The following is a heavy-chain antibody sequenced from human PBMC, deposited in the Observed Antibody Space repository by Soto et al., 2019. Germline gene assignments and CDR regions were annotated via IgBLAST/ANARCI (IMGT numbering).Heavy chain of an antibody. Sequence: GGSLRLSCAASGFTFSDYYMSWIRQAPGKGLEWVSYISNSGTTMYYADSVKGRFTISWDNAKKSLYLQMNSLRVEDTAVYHCARLGYPNAFDIWGQGTMVTVSS. CDR1: GFTFSDYY. V-gene: IGHV3-11*01. CDR3: ARLGYPNAFDI. CDR2: ISNSGTTM. J-gene: IGHJ3*02. D-gene: IGHD3-16*02.